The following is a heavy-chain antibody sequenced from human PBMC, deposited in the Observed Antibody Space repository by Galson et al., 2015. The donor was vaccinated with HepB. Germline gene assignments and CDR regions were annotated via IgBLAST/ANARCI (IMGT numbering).Heavy chain of an antibody. V-gene: IGHV3-30*02. CDR1: GFTFSSYG. J-gene: IGHJ6*02. Sequence: SLRLSCAASGFTFSSYGMHWVRQAPGKGLEWVAFIRYDGSNKYYADSVKGRFTISRDNSKNTLYLQMNSLRAEDTAVYYCAKDECSSTSCYYYYGMDVWGQGTTVTVSS. CDR3: AKDECSSTSCYYYYGMDV. CDR2: IRYDGSNK. D-gene: IGHD2-2*01.